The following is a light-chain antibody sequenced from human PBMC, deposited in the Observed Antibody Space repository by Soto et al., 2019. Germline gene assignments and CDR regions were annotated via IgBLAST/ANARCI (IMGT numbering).Light chain of an antibody. J-gene: IGKJ1*01. V-gene: IGKV1-5*01. CDR1: QNIRSR. CDR3: QKYNSAPRT. Sequence: DFQMTHSPSTLSASVGDRVTITFRASQNIRSRLAWFQQKPGKAPKLLIYDASSLESGVPQRFSGSGSGTEFTLTISSLQPEDVATYYCQKYNSAPRTFGQGTKVDI. CDR2: DAS.